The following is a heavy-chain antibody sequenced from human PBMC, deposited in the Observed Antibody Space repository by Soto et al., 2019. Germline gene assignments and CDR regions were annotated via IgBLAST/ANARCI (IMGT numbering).Heavy chain of an antibody. CDR2: ISYDGSNK. V-gene: IGHV3-30-3*01. J-gene: IGHJ4*02. CDR3: ARGAGYCSGGSCYSPYYFDY. CDR1: GFTFSSYA. D-gene: IGHD2-15*01. Sequence: PGGSLRLSCAASGFTFSSYAMHWVRQAPGKGLEWVAVISYDGSNKYYADSVKGRFTISRDNSKNTLYLQMNSLRAEDTAVYYCARGAGYCSGGSCYSPYYFDYWGQGTLVTVSS.